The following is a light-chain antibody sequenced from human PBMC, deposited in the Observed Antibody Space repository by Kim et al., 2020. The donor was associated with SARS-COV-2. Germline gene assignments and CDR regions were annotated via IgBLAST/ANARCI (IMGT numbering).Light chain of an antibody. CDR2: AVS. CDR3: QQHNGY. J-gene: IGKJ4*01. V-gene: IGKV1-5*01. CDR1: HSITCG. Sequence: TLSASVVDTVTITCRASHSITCGLAWYQQKPVKAPKLLIYAVSNLDSGVPSRFSGSLSGTQFTLTISSLQPDDFATYYCQQHNGYFGGGTKVDIK.